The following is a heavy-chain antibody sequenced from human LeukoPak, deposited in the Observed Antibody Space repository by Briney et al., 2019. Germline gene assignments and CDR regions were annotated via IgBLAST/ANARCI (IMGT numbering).Heavy chain of an antibody. CDR1: GGSISGYY. J-gene: IGHJ4*02. D-gene: IGHD3-10*01. CDR3: ARSDYGSGNYYWSLDY. Sequence: SETLSLTCAVYGGSISGYYWSWIRQPPGKGLEWIAEIHHSGGANYNPSLKSRVTISIDTSKNQFSLKLSSVTAADTAVYYCARSDYGSGNYYWSLDYWGQETLVTVS. V-gene: IGHV4-34*01. CDR2: IHHSGGA.